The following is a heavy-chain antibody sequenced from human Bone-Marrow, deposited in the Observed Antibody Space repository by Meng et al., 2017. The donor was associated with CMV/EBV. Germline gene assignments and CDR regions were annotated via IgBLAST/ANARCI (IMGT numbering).Heavy chain of an antibody. Sequence: GGSLRLSCAASGFTFDDYTMHWVRQAPGKGLEWVSLISWDGVSTYYADSVKGRLTISRGNSNTSLYLQMNSLRTEDTALYYCAKDGRGSSGAYYFDYWGQGTLVTVSS. CDR3: AKDGRGSSGAYYFDY. CDR1: GFTFDDYT. J-gene: IGHJ4*02. CDR2: ISWDGVST. V-gene: IGHV3-43*01. D-gene: IGHD6-6*01.